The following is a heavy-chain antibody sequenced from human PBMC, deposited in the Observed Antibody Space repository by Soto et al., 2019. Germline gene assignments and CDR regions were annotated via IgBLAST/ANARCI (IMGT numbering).Heavy chain of an antibody. CDR3: VQSRCGVDCIQSYSSRSYYAFDV. CDR1: GFSLSTTGVG. D-gene: IGHD2-21*01. V-gene: IGHV2-5*02. J-gene: IGHJ6*02. Sequence: QITLKESGPTLVKPTQTLTLTCTFSGFSLSTTGVGVGWIRQPPGKALEWLALIYWDADKRYNPSLKSRLTTTNDTPKNQVGLTMTKMDPVNPATYYRVQSRCGVDCIQSYSSRSYYAFDVWGQGTTVTVSS. CDR2: IYWDADK.